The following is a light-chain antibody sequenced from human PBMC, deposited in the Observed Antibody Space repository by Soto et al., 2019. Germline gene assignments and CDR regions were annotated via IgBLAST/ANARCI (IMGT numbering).Light chain of an antibody. CDR3: FSNRSGDSHV. CDR1: SSDIGAYNY. V-gene: IGLV2-14*01. J-gene: IGLJ1*01. CDR2: GVT. Sequence: LTQPASVSGSPGQSITISCTGTSSDIGAYNYVSWYQQYPGKAPKLMIYGVTNRPSGVSNRFSGSKTGNTASLTISGLQAEDEADYYCFSNRSGDSHVFGTGTKVTVL.